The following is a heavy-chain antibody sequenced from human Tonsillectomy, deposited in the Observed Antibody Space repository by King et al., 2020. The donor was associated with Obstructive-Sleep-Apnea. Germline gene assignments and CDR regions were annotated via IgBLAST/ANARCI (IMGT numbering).Heavy chain of an antibody. V-gene: IGHV3-30*04. J-gene: IGHJ5*02. Sequence: QVQLVESGGGVVQPGRSLRLSCAAFEFTFSSHAMHWVRQAPGKGLEWVAVISYDGSNNYYADSVKGRFTISRDNSKNTLYMQMNSLRAEDTAVYYCARDRYYYDNSGYFEAWGQGTLVTVSS. D-gene: IGHD3-22*01. CDR3: ARDRYYYDNSGYFEA. CDR2: ISYDGSNN. CDR1: EFTFSSHA.